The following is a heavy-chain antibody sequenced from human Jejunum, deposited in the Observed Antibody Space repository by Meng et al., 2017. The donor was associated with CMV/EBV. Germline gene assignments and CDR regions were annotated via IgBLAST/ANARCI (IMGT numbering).Heavy chain of an antibody. CDR1: GYTFTHHG. V-gene: IGHV1-18*01. CDR3: ARDPSNTSGRYAYFDY. Sequence: VQLVQSGSEVKKPGASVRVYCKASGYTFTHHGISWIRQAPGQGLGWMGWISCYNGDTNYAQKLQGRVTMTTDTSTNTAYMDLRGLRSDDTAVYYCARDPSNTSGRYAYFDYWGQGTLVTVSS. D-gene: IGHD6-19*01. CDR2: ISCYNGDT. J-gene: IGHJ4*02.